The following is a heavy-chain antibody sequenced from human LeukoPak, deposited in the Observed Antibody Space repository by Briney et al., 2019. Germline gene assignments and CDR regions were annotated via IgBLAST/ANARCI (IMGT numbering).Heavy chain of an antibody. V-gene: IGHV3-20*04. Sequence: GGSLRLSCAASGFTFDDYGMSWVRQAPGQGLEWVSGINWNGGSTGYADSVKGRFTISRDNSKNTLYLQMNSLRAEDTAVYYCAKLNAGVRAANYWYFDLWGRGTLVTVSS. D-gene: IGHD2-2*01. CDR2: INWNGGST. J-gene: IGHJ2*01. CDR3: AKLNAGVRAANYWYFDL. CDR1: GFTFDDYG.